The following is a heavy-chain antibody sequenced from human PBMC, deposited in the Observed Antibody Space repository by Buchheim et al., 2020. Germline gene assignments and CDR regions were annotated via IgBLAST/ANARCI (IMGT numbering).Heavy chain of an antibody. J-gene: IGHJ6*02. Sequence: DVQLAESGGGLVQPGGALRLSCAASAFSLSVYWMTWVRQAPGKGLEWVANIKQDGSKKNYVESVKGGFTISRDNAEKSLYLHMNRLRVEDTAVYYCARDSTYGLSVWGQGT. CDR1: AFSLSVYW. CDR2: IKQDGSKK. CDR3: ARDSTYGLSV. V-gene: IGHV3-7*01.